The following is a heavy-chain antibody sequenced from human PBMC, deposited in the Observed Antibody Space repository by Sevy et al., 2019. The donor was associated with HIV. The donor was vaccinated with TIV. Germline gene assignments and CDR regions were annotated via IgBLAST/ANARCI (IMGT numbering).Heavy chain of an antibody. CDR2: INPNSGGT. CDR3: ARDAYPMVRGYYYYGMDV. Sequence: GASVKVSCKASGYTFTGYYMHWVRQAPGQGLEWMGRINPNSGGTNYAQKFQGRVTMTRDTSISTAYMELSRLRSDDTAVYYCARDAYPMVRGYYYYGMDVWGQGTTVTVSS. V-gene: IGHV1-2*06. D-gene: IGHD3-10*01. J-gene: IGHJ6*02. CDR1: GYTFTGYY.